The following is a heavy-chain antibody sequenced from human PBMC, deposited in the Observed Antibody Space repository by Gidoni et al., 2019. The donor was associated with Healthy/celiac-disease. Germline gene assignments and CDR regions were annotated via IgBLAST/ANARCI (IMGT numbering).Heavy chain of an antibody. Sequence: QVQLQQWGAGLLKPSETLSLTCAVYGGSFSGYYWSWIRQPPGKGLEWIGEINHSGSTNYNPSLKSRVTISVDTSKNQFSLKLSSVTAADTAVYYCARVGRYSYGFVDYWGQGTLVTVSS. CDR3: ARVGRYSYGFVDY. CDR1: GGSFSGYY. J-gene: IGHJ4*02. D-gene: IGHD5-18*01. V-gene: IGHV4-34*01. CDR2: INHSGST.